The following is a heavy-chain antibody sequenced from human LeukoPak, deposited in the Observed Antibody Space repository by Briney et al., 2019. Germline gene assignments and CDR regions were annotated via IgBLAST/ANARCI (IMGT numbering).Heavy chain of an antibody. V-gene: IGHV3-30*02. J-gene: IGHJ4*02. CDR3: AKDRHKLYYDSSGYRLDY. CDR1: GFTFSSYG. D-gene: IGHD3-22*01. Sequence: PGGSLRLSCAASGFTFSSYGMHWVRQAPGKGLEWVAFIRYGGSNKYYADSVKVRFTISRDNSKNTLYLQMNSLRAEDTAVYYCAKDRHKLYYDSSGYRLDYWGQGTLVTVSS. CDR2: IRYGGSNK.